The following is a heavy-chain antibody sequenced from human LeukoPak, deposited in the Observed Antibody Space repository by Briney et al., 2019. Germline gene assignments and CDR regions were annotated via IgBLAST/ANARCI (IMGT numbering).Heavy chain of an antibody. D-gene: IGHD4-23*01. CDR3: ARQFGGNSEFDY. V-gene: IGHV5-51*01. CDR2: IYPGGSDI. J-gene: IGHJ4*02. Sequence: GESLKISCKGSGYSFTTHWIGWVRQMPGKGLEWMGIIYPGGSDIRYSPSSQGQVTISADKSISTAYLQWSSLKASDTAMYYCARQFGGNSEFDYWGQGTLVTVSS. CDR1: GYSFTTHW.